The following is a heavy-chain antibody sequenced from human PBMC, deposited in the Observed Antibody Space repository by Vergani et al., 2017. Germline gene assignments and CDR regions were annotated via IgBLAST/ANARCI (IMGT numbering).Heavy chain of an antibody. D-gene: IGHD1-1*01. CDR2: ISYDGTQN. CDR1: GFTFSYYG. CDR3: ATKSCGTPGCQIGYFRE. Sequence: QVHLVESGGGVVQPGRSLRLSCVVSGFTFSYYGMHWVRQAPGKGLEWVAVISYDGTQNYYADSVKGRFTISRDNSKSTLYLQMNSLRTEDTAVYYCATKSCGTPGCQIGYFREWGQGTLVTVSS. J-gene: IGHJ1*01. V-gene: IGHV3-30*03.